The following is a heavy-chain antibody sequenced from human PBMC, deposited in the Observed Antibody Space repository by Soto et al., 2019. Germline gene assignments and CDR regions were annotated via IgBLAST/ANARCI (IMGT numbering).Heavy chain of an antibody. V-gene: IGHV3-23*01. CDR2: ISGGGGST. CDR3: AKVSLGALTFTDYYYYGLGV. J-gene: IGHJ6*02. CDR1: GFTFSTYA. D-gene: IGHD1-26*01. Sequence: PGGSLRLSCAASGFTFSTYAMNWVRQAPGKGLEWVSAISGGGGSTYYADSVKGRVTISRDNSKNTLYLQMNSLRAEDTAVYYCAKVSLGALTFTDYYYYGLGVWGQGTTVTVSS.